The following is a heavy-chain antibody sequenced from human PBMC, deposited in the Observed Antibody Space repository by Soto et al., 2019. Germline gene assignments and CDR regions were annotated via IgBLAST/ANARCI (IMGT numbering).Heavy chain of an antibody. D-gene: IGHD3-3*01. CDR2: ISASGGSI. CDR3: AKDGSGTYYRLVET. V-gene: IGHV3-23*01. J-gene: IGHJ5*02. CDR1: GFSLSDYA. Sequence: EVQLMESGGGFVKPGGTLRLSCVGSGFSLSDYALSWVRQIPGKGLEWVSAISASGGSIFYADSVKGRFTISRDLLNNTLSLQVKTLNGEDTAFYFCAKDGSGTYYRLVETWGQGDVVTVSS.